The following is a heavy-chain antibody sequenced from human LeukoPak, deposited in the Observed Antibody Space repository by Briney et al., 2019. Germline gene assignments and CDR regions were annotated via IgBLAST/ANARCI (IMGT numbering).Heavy chain of an antibody. CDR2: TIPIFGTA. CDR1: GGTFSSYA. V-gene: IGHV1-69*05. Sequence: RGASVKVSCKPSGGTFSSYAISWVRPALGQGLEWMGGTIPIFGTANYAQKFQGRVTITTDESTSTAYMELSSLRSEDTAAYYCARGRSGSYYVYAFDIWGQGTMVTVSS. J-gene: IGHJ3*02. CDR3: ARGRSGSYYVYAFDI. D-gene: IGHD1-26*01.